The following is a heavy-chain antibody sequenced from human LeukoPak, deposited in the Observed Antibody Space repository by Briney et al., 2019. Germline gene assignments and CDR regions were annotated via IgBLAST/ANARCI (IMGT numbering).Heavy chain of an antibody. J-gene: IGHJ4*02. CDR2: IYYSGST. Sequence: SETLSLTCTVSGGSISSSSYYWGWIRQPPGKGLEWIGSIYYSGSTYYNPSLKSRVTISVDTSKNQFSLKLSSVTAADTAVYYCARGPVDIVATFYFDYWGQGTLVTVSS. CDR1: GGSISSSSYY. V-gene: IGHV4-39*01. CDR3: ARGPVDIVATFYFDY. D-gene: IGHD5-12*01.